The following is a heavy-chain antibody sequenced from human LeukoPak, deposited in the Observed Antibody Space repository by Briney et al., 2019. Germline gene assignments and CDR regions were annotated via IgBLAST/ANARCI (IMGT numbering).Heavy chain of an antibody. Sequence: SETLSLTCTVSRGSISGAYWTWIRQSPGGGLEWIGYIHDNGRTDYNTSLGRRITISMETSKSQFCLRLRSVTAADTAVYYCARAQWLPIDCYNEWGQGTVVTVSS. V-gene: IGHV4-59*01. D-gene: IGHD6-19*01. CDR2: IHDNGRT. CDR3: ARAQWLPIDCYNE. CDR1: RGSISGAY. J-gene: IGHJ3*01.